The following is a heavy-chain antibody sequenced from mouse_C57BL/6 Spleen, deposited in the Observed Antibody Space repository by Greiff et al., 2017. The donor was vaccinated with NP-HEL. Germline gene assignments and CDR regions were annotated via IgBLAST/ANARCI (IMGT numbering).Heavy chain of an antibody. D-gene: IGHD2-4*01. Sequence: VQLQQSGTVLARPGASVKMSCKTSGYTFTSYWMHWVKQRPGQGLEWIGAIYPGNSDTSYNQKFKGKAKLTAVTSASTAYMELSSLTNEDSAVYYCTREDHYDYDEGGYFDYWGQGTTLTVSS. CDR3: TREDHYDYDEGGYFDY. CDR1: GYTFTSYW. J-gene: IGHJ2*01. V-gene: IGHV1-5*01. CDR2: IYPGNSDT.